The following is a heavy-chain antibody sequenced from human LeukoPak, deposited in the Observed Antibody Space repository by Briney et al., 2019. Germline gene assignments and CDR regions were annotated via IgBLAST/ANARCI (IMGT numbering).Heavy chain of an antibody. CDR3: ARQSGGYDAFGY. D-gene: IGHD5-12*01. Sequence: SETLSLTCAVYGGSFSGYYWSWIRQPPGKGLEWIGEINHSGSTNYNPSLKSRVTISVDTSKNQFSLKLSSVTAADTAVYHCARQSGGYDAFGYWGQGTLVTVSS. V-gene: IGHV4-34*01. J-gene: IGHJ4*02. CDR1: GGSFSGYY. CDR2: INHSGST.